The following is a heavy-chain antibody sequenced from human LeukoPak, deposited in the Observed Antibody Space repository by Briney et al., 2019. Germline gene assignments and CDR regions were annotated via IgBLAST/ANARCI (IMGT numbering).Heavy chain of an antibody. CDR3: ARDTSGWYNY. CDR1: GYTFTGYY. CDR2: INPDRGGT. Sequence: GASVKVSCTASGYTFTGYYIHWVRQAPGQGLEWMGWINPDRGGTYYAQKFQGRVTMTRDTSISAAYMELSRLRSDDTAVYYCARDTSGWYNYWGQGTLVTVSS. J-gene: IGHJ4*02. D-gene: IGHD6-19*01. V-gene: IGHV1-2*02.